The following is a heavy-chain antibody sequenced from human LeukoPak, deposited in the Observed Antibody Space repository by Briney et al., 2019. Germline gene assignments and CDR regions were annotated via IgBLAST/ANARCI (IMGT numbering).Heavy chain of an antibody. CDR1: GFTFSSYW. CDR2: IKQDGSEK. J-gene: IGHJ4*02. CDR3: ARVGEKAFHLWPEIDY. Sequence: PGGSLRLSCAASGFTFSSYWMSWVRQAPGKGLEWVANIKQDGSEKYYVDSVKGRFTISRDNAKNSLYLQMNSLRAEDTAVYYCARVGEKAFHLWPEIDYWGQGTLVTVSS. D-gene: IGHD5-24*01. V-gene: IGHV3-7*01.